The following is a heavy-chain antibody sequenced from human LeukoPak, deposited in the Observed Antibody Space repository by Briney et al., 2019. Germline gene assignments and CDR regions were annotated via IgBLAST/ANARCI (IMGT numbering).Heavy chain of an antibody. D-gene: IGHD2/OR15-2a*01. Sequence: SETLSLTCTVSGGSINSGSYYWSWIRQPAGKGREWIGRIYTSGSTNYNPSLKSRVTISIDTSKNQFSLKLTSGTAADTAVYYSATGDYCYYYYCYMDVWGKGTTVTVSS. V-gene: IGHV4-61*02. CDR2: IYTSGST. CDR3: ATGDYCYYYYCYMDV. J-gene: IGHJ6*03. CDR1: GGSINSGSYY.